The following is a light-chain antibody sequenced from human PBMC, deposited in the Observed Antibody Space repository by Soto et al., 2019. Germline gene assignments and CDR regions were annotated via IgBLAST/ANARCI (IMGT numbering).Light chain of an antibody. CDR3: QQYLSAPYT. CDR2: GAS. V-gene: IGKV3-20*01. Sequence: EIVLTQSPGTLSLSPGERATLSCRASQSVSSSYLAWYQQKPGQAPRLLIYGASSRATGIPDRFGGSGSGTDFTLTIARLEPEDFAVYYCQQYLSAPYTFGQGTKLEIK. CDR1: QSVSSSY. J-gene: IGKJ2*01.